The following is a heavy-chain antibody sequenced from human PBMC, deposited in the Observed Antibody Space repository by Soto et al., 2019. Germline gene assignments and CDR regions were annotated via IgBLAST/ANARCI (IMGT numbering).Heavy chain of an antibody. CDR2: IYKSATT. J-gene: IGHJ5*01. Sequence: SETLSLTCSVSGDSISNLDYFWAWIRQPPGQALEYIGYIYKSATTYYNPSFESRVAISVDTSKSRFSLNVTSVTAADTAVYFCARGRYCLTGRCFPNWFDSWGQGALVTVSS. V-gene: IGHV4-30-4*01. CDR1: GDSISNLDYF. CDR3: ARGRYCLTGRCFPNWFDS. D-gene: IGHD7-27*01.